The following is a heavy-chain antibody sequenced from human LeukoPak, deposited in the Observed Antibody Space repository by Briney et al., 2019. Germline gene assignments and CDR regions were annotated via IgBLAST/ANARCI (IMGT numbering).Heavy chain of an antibody. Sequence: SVKVSCKASGSTFSSYAISWVRQAPGQGLEWMGGIIPIFGTANYAQKFQGRVTITTDESTSTAYMELSSLRSEDTAVYYCATKADFSHYYYMDVWGKGTTVTVSS. J-gene: IGHJ6*03. D-gene: IGHD3/OR15-3a*01. V-gene: IGHV1-69*05. CDR2: IIPIFGTA. CDR3: ATKADFSHYYYMDV. CDR1: GSTFSSYA.